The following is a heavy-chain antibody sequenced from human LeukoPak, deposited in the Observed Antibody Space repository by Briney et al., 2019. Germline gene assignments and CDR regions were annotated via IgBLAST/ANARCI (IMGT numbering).Heavy chain of an antibody. CDR3: ARSTTDFWSGDFDP. CDR2: ISSSSSYI. J-gene: IGHJ5*02. Sequence: PGVSLSLSCAASGFTFSSYSMNWVRQAPGKGLEWVSSISSSSSYIYYADSVKGRFTISRDNAKNSLYLQMNSLRAEDTAVYYCARSTTDFWSGDFDPWGQGTLVTVSS. V-gene: IGHV3-21*01. CDR1: GFTFSSYS. D-gene: IGHD3-3*01.